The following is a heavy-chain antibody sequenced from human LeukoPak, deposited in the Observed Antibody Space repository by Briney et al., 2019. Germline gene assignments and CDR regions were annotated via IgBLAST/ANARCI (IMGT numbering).Heavy chain of an antibody. CDR2: IYSGGST. V-gene: IGHV3-66*01. D-gene: IGHD3-10*01. CDR1: GFTVSSNY. CDR3: ARENQRLLWFGELTRYLDY. Sequence: GGSLRLSCAASGFTVSSNYMSWVRQAPGKGLEWVSVIYSGGSTYYADSVKGRFTISRDNSKNTLYLQMNSLRAEDTAVYYCARENQRLLWFGELTRYLDYWGQGTLVTVSS. J-gene: IGHJ4*02.